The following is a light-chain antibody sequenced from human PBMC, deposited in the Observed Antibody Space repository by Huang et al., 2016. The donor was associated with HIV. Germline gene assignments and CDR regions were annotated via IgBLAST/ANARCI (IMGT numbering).Light chain of an antibody. CDR3: QQYHEWPRT. V-gene: IGKV3-15*01. CDR2: ETF. CDR1: QGIGNS. J-gene: IGKJ2*01. Sequence: ERVLTQSPGTLSVSPGVRATLSCRTSQGIGNSLAWYQLKPGQAPRLLIYETFIRASDIPARFSGGGSEIDFTLTISGLQSEDSAVYYCQQYHEWPRTFGQGTKVEIK.